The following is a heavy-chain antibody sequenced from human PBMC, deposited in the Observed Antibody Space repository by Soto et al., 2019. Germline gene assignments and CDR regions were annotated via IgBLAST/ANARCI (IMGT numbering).Heavy chain of an antibody. CDR1: GFTFSSYW. CDR2: IKQDGSEK. Sequence: GGSLRLSCAASGFTFSSYWMSWVRQAPGKGLEWVANIKQDGSEKYYVDSVKGRFTISRDNSKNTLYLQMSSLRVEDTAVYYCAKDRLAGNFDYWGQGTQVTVSS. V-gene: IGHV3-7*03. J-gene: IGHJ4*02. CDR3: AKDRLAGNFDY.